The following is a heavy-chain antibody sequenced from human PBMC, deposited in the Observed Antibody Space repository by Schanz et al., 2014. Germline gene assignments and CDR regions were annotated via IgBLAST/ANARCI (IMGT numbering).Heavy chain of an antibody. CDR1: GGTFSSYT. J-gene: IGHJ4*02. Sequence: QVQLVQSGAEVKKPGPSVKVSCKLSGGTFSSYTISWMRQAPGQGLEWMGMINPSGGSTTYAQKFQGRVTMTRDTSTSTVYMELSSLRSEDTAVYYCARGYGDSPTDFWGQGTLVTVSS. D-gene: IGHD4-17*01. V-gene: IGHV1-46*01. CDR3: ARGYGDSPTDF. CDR2: INPSGGST.